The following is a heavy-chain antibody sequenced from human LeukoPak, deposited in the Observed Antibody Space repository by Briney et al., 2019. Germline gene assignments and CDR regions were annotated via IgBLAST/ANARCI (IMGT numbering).Heavy chain of an antibody. Sequence: PGRSLRLSCAASGFTFSSYGIHWVRQAPGKGLEWVAVISYDGSHKYYADSVKGRFTISRDNSKNTLYLQMNSLRAEDTAVYYCAKDLRDSRFLPRRYCSGGSCYQGSDYWGQGTLVTVSS. CDR3: AKDLRDSRFLPRRYCSGGSCYQGSDY. CDR2: ISYDGSHK. D-gene: IGHD2-15*01. V-gene: IGHV3-30*18. J-gene: IGHJ4*02. CDR1: GFTFSSYG.